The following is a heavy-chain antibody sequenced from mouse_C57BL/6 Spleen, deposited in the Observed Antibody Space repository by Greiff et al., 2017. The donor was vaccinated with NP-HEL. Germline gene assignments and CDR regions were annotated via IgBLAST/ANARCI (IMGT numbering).Heavy chain of an antibody. CDR2: ISGGGGNT. CDR1: GFTFSSYT. J-gene: IGHJ1*03. CDR3: ARHIPSTTLVARNWYFDV. D-gene: IGHD1-1*01. Sequence: EVQLVESGGGLVKPGGSLKLSCAASGFTFSSYTMSWVRQTPEKRLEWVATISGGGGNTYYPDSVKGRFTISRDNAKNTLYLQMSSLRSEDTALYYCARHIPSTTLVARNWYFDVWGTGTTVTVSS. V-gene: IGHV5-9*01.